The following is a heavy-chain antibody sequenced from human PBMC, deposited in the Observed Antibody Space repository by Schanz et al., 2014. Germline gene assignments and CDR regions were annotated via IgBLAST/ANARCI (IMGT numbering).Heavy chain of an antibody. J-gene: IGHJ4*02. V-gene: IGHV3-30*18. Sequence: VQLVESEGGLVQPGGSLRLSCEGSGFSFSDYWMGWVRQAPGKGLEWVAVISYDGSHKDYADSVKGRFTISRDNAKNSLYLQMNSLTAEDTAVYYCAKYGTGKGVSFEYWGQGTLVTVSS. CDR3: AKYGTGKGVSFEY. CDR2: ISYDGSHK. CDR1: GFSFSDYW. D-gene: IGHD1-26*01.